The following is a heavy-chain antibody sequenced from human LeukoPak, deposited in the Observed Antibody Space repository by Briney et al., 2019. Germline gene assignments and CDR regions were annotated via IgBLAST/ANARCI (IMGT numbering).Heavy chain of an antibody. CDR1: GGTFSNYA. D-gene: IGHD3-22*01. J-gene: IGHJ3*02. CDR3: ARDPRNYYESSGYGGAFDI. CDR2: IIPIFGAT. V-gene: IGHV1-69*13. Sequence: SVKVSCKASGGTFSNYAINWVRQAPGQGLEWMGGIIPIFGATNYAQKFQGRVTITADESTSTAYMELSSLRSEDTAVYYCARDPRNYYESSGYGGAFDIWGQGTMVTVSS.